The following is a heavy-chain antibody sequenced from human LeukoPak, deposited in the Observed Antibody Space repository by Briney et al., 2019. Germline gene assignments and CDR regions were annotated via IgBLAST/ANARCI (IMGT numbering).Heavy chain of an antibody. CDR1: GFAFNSYA. J-gene: IGHJ4*02. CDR3: AGGYRSGWYAIEY. Sequence: GGSLRLSCAASGFAFNSYAMNWVRQAPGKGLEWVSAISETGVSAYYADSVKGRFTISRDNSKKTLLLHMNSLRAEDTAVYFCAGGYRSGWYAIEYWGQGTLVTVSS. D-gene: IGHD6-19*01. CDR2: ISETGVSA. V-gene: IGHV3-23*01.